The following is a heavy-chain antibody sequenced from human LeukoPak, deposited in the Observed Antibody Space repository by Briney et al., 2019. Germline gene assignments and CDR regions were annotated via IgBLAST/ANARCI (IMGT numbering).Heavy chain of an antibody. CDR2: INPNSGGT. V-gene: IGHV1-2*02. Sequence: ASVKVSCKASGYTFTGYYMHWVRQAPGQGLEWMGWINPNSGGTNYAQKFQGRVTMTRDTSISTAYMELSRLRSDDTAVYYCARDQDAYYYGSGSLDIWGQGTMVTASS. CDR1: GYTFTGYY. D-gene: IGHD3-10*01. J-gene: IGHJ3*02. CDR3: ARDQDAYYYGSGSLDI.